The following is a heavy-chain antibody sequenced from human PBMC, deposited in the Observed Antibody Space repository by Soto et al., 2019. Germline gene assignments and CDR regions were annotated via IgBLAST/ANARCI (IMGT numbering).Heavy chain of an antibody. CDR2: INPNSGGT. Sequence: ASVKVSCKASGYTFTGYYMHWVRQAPGQGLEWMGWINPNSGGTNYAQKFQGRVTMTRDSSLSTAYMELSRLRSDDTAVYYCAETLAAAGKRYYYYYGMDVWVQGTTVTVSS. D-gene: IGHD6-13*01. V-gene: IGHV1-2*02. J-gene: IGHJ6*02. CDR1: GYTFTGYY. CDR3: AETLAAAGKRYYYYYGMDV.